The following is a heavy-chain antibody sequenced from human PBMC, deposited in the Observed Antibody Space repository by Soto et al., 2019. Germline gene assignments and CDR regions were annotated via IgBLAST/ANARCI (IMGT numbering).Heavy chain of an antibody. CDR3: ARHGPSTGQLFLPDY. J-gene: IGHJ4*02. CDR2: IYYRGST. CDR1: GGSVISTTYY. V-gene: IGHV4-39*01. Sequence: QLQLQESGPGLVKPSETLSLTCTVAGGSVISTTYYWGWIRQPPGKGLEWIGAIYYRGSTYYNPSPKSRVTTSVDTSKNQFALKLRSVTAADTAVYFCARHGPSTGQLFLPDYWGQGTLVTVSS. D-gene: IGHD3-10*01.